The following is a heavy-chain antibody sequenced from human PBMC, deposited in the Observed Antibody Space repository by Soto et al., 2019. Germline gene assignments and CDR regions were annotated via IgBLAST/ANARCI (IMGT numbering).Heavy chain of an antibody. V-gene: IGHV1-18*01. Sequence: QVQLVQSGAEVKKPGASVKVSCKASGYTFTSYGISWVRQAPGQGLEWMGWISAYNGNTNYAQKLQGRVTMTTDTSTSTAHMELRGLRSDDTAVYYCARGRESIAAAGAYYYYGMDVWGQGTTVTVSS. CDR2: ISAYNGNT. D-gene: IGHD6-13*01. J-gene: IGHJ6*02. CDR1: GYTFTSYG. CDR3: ARGRESIAAAGAYYYYGMDV.